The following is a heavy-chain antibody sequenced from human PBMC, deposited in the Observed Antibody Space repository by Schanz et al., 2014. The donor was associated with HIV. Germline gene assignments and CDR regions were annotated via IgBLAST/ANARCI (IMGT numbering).Heavy chain of an antibody. Sequence: EVHLLESGGGLAQPGGSLRISCVASGFSFLRYEMSWVRQAPGKGLEWLSTLSGSGDRTYYADSVKGRVTISRDNSKNTLYLQMNSLGVEDTAVYFCARDGARTSHWGFWGQGTLVTVSS. V-gene: IGHV3-23*01. CDR3: ARDGARTSHWGF. D-gene: IGHD2-2*01. CDR2: LSGSGDRT. J-gene: IGHJ4*02. CDR1: GFSFLRYE.